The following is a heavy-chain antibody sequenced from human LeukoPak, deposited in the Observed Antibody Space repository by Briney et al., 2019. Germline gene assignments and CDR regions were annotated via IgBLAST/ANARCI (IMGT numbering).Heavy chain of an antibody. CDR2: ISSSSSYI. CDR1: GFIFGDYA. V-gene: IGHV3-21*01. CDR3: AREITYYDFWSGGYRFDP. Sequence: GGSLRLSCTGSGFIFGDYAMSWVRQAPGKGLEWVSSISSSSSYIYYADSVKGRFTISRDNAKNSLYLQMNSLRAEDTAVYYCAREITYYDFWSGGYRFDPWGQGTLVTVSS. D-gene: IGHD3-3*01. J-gene: IGHJ5*02.